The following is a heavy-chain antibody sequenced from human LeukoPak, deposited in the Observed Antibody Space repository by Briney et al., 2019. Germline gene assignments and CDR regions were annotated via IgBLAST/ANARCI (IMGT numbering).Heavy chain of an antibody. CDR2: TYHRSKWNN. V-gene: IGHV6-1*01. CDR1: GDSVSTNNVA. J-gene: IGHJ3*01. D-gene: IGHD2-15*01. Sequence: SQTPSLTCAISGDSVSTNNVAWNWIRQSPSRGLEWLGRTYHRSKWNNDYAVSVKRRITINPDTSKNQFSLQLNSVTPDDTALYYCARGKYSGFDLWGQGTMVTVSS. CDR3: ARGKYSGFDL.